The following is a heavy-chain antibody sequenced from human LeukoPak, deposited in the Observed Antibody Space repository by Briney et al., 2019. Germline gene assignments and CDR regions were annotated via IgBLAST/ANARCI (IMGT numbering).Heavy chain of an antibody. CDR3: AKQRSEVPVAASNY. CDR2: ISGSGDST. V-gene: IGHV3-23*01. D-gene: IGHD2-2*01. Sequence: GGSLRLSCAASGFTFSTSAMSWVRQAPGKELEWVSGISGSGDSTYYVDSVKGRFTISRDNSKSTLYLHMNSLRAEDTATYYCAKQRSEVPVAASNYWGQGTLVTVSS. CDR1: GFTFSTSA. J-gene: IGHJ4*02.